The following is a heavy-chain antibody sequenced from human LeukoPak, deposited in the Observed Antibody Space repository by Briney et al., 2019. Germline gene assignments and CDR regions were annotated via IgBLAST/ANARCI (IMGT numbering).Heavy chain of an antibody. CDR3: ARAGRWLQLELFDY. J-gene: IGHJ4*02. Sequence: PGGSLRLSCAASGFTFSSYAMSWVGQAPGKGLEWVSSIRGSGANTYYADSVKGRFTVSRDNCKNTLYLQMNSLRAEDTAVYYCARAGRWLQLELFDYWGQGTLVTVSS. V-gene: IGHV3-23*01. CDR1: GFTFSSYA. CDR2: IRGSGANT. D-gene: IGHD5-24*01.